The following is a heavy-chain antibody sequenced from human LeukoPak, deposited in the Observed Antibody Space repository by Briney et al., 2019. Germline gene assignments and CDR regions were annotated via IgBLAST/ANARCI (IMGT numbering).Heavy chain of an antibody. D-gene: IGHD1-26*01. CDR3: AKDLSGTYKSEVDS. Sequence: GGSLRVSCAVSGFIFSKYAMSWVRQAPGKGLEWVSGIDDSGGNTYYTESVKGRFTISRDNSKDTLYLQMNSLRAEDTAVYYCAKDLSGTYKSEVDSWGQGTLVTVSS. CDR1: GFIFSKYA. CDR2: IDDSGGNT. J-gene: IGHJ4*02. V-gene: IGHV3-23*01.